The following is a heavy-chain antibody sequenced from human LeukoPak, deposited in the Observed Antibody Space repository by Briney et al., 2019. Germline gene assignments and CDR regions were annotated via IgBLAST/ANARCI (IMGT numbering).Heavy chain of an antibody. V-gene: IGHV3-23*01. CDR3: AKATSGYYDFWSGYVYYFDY. Sequence: GGSLRLSCAASGFTFSSYAMSWVRQAPGKGLEWVSAISGSGGSTYYADSVKGRFTIFRDNSKNTLYLQMNSLRAEDTAVYYGAKATSGYYDFWSGYVYYFDYWGQGTLVTVSS. CDR1: GFTFSSYA. CDR2: ISGSGGST. D-gene: IGHD3-3*01. J-gene: IGHJ4*02.